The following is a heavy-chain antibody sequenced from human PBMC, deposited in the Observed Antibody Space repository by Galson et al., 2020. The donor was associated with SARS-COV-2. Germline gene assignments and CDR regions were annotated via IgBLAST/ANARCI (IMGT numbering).Heavy chain of an antibody. CDR3: ARTVWDRAYSRSSDLGY. CDR1: GFTFSNYI. Sequence: GGSLRLSCVGSGFTFSNYIMHWVRQAPGKGLEWVSSITSDSRYMYYSDSVRGRFTVSRDNAKNSLYLQMNTLRAEDTAVYYCARTVWDRAYSRSSDLGYWGQGTLVTVSS. D-gene: IGHD6-6*01. J-gene: IGHJ4*02. CDR2: ITSDSRYM. V-gene: IGHV3-21*01.